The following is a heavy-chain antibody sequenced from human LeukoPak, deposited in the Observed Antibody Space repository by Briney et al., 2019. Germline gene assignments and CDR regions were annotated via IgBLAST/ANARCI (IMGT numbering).Heavy chain of an antibody. CDR1: GYTFTSYG. CDR3: ARGQLWFEHYYYYYMDV. Sequence: GASVKVSCKASGYTFTSYGISWVRQAPGQGLEWMGWISAYNGNTNYAQKLQGRVTMTTDTSTSTAYMELRSLRSDDTAVYYCARGQLWFEHYYYYYMDVWGKGTTVTVSS. D-gene: IGHD5-18*01. J-gene: IGHJ6*03. V-gene: IGHV1-18*01. CDR2: ISAYNGNT.